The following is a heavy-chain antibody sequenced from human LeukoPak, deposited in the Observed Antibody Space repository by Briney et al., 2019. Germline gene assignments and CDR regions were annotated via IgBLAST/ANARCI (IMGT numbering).Heavy chain of an antibody. CDR2: IKQDGSEK. J-gene: IGHJ3*02. Sequence: PGGSLRLFCAASGFTFSSYWMSWVRQAPGKGLEWVANIKQDGSEKDYVDSVKGRFTISRDNAKNSLYLQMNSLRAEETAVYYCARVNPQRPDCSSTSCFVYAFDIWGQGTMVTVSS. D-gene: IGHD2-2*01. V-gene: IGHV3-7*01. CDR3: ARVNPQRPDCSSTSCFVYAFDI. CDR1: GFTFSSYW.